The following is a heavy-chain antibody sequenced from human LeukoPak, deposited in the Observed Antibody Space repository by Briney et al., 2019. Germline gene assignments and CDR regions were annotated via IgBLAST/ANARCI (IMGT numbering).Heavy chain of an antibody. Sequence: SQTLSLTCAISGDSVSSNSAAWNWIRQSPSRGLEWLGRTYYRSKWYNDYAVSVKSRITINPDTSKNQFSLQLNSVTPEDTAVYYCARRGREGIAAAGGRDYYYYMDVWGKGTTVTVSS. CDR3: ARRGREGIAAAGGRDYYYYMDV. V-gene: IGHV6-1*01. D-gene: IGHD6-13*01. CDR1: GDSVSSNSAA. CDR2: TYYRSKWYN. J-gene: IGHJ6*03.